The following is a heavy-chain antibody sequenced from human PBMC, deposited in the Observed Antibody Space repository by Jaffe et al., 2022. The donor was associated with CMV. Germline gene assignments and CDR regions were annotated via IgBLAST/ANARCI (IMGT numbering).Heavy chain of an antibody. CDR1: GGSISSSNYY. CDR2: ISYSGRT. D-gene: IGHD3-3*01. CDR3: ARYYDFWSDVKALDY. V-gene: IGHV4-39*01. J-gene: IGHJ4*02. Sequence: QLQLQESGPGLVKPSEALSLTCAVSGGSISSSNYYWGWIRQPPGKGLEWIGTISYSGRTYYNPSLESRVTMSVEKSKNQFSLKLSSVTATDTAVYYCARYYDFWSDVKALDYWGQGTLVTVSS.